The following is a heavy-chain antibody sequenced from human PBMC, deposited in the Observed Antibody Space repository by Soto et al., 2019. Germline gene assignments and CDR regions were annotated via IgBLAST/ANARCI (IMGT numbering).Heavy chain of an antibody. CDR3: TTGRDGYKGADY. D-gene: IGHD5-12*01. CDR1: GFTFSSYS. V-gene: IGHV3-21*06. Sequence: EVQLVESGGGLVKPGGSLRLSCAASGFTFSSYSMNWVRQAPGKGLEWVSSISSGSSYIYYADSLKGRFTISRDNAKNSMSLQMNSLRVDDTAVYYCTTGRDGYKGADYWGQGTMVTVSS. CDR2: ISSGSSYI. J-gene: IGHJ4*02.